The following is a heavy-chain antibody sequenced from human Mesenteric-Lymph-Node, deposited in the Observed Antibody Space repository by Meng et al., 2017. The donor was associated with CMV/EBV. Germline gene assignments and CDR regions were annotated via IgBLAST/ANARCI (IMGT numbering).Heavy chain of an antibody. Sequence: GGSLRLSCTASGFTFGDYAMSWVRQAPGKGLEWVGFIRSKAYSGTAEYAASVQGRFTISRDDSKSIAYLQMNSLKTEDTAVYYCTSPRTYDYVWGSYRYTALNSWGQGTLVTVSS. CDR3: TSPRTYDYVWGSYRYTALNS. D-gene: IGHD3-16*02. CDR2: IRSKAYSGTA. CDR1: GFTFGDYA. V-gene: IGHV3-49*04. J-gene: IGHJ5*02.